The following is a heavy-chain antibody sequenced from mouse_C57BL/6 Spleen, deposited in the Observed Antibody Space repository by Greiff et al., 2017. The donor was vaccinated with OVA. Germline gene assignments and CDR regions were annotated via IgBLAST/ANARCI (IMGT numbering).Heavy chain of an antibody. Sequence: QVQLQQPGAELVMPGASVKLSCKASGYTFTSYWMHWVQQRPGQGLEWIGEIAPSASYTNYNQKFKGKSTVTVDKSTRTAYMQFSSLTAEDSAVYYGAITTVVALDYWGQGTTLTVSS. CDR3: AITTVVALDY. V-gene: IGHV1-69*01. CDR1: GYTFTSYW. J-gene: IGHJ2*01. CDR2: IAPSASYT. D-gene: IGHD1-1*01.